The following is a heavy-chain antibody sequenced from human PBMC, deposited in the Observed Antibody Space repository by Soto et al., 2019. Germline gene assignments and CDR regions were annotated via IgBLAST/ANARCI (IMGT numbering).Heavy chain of an antibody. V-gene: IGHV1-69*13. CDR3: ARAEIVVVPANTYYYYGMDV. CDR2: IIPIFGTA. Sequence: SVKVSCKASGGTFSSYAISWVRQAPGQGLEWMGGIIPIFGTANYAQKFQGRVTITADESTSTAYMELSSLRSEDTAVYYCARAEIVVVPANTYYYYGMDVWGQGTTVTVSS. CDR1: GGTFSSYA. J-gene: IGHJ6*02. D-gene: IGHD2-2*01.